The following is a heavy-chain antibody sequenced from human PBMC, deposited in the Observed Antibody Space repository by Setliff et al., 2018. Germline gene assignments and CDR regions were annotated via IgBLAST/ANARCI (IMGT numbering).Heavy chain of an antibody. J-gene: IGHJ3*02. D-gene: IGHD6-19*01. Sequence: PSETLSLTCTVSGGSISSSSYYWGWIRQPPGKGLEWVSAISGSGGSTYYADSVKGRFTISRDNSKNTLYLQMNSLRAEDTAVYYCAKDVSPPGTNGWHPDVLDIWGQGTMVTVSS. V-gene: IGHV3-23*01. CDR2: ISGSGGST. CDR3: AKDVSPPGTNGWHPDVLDI. CDR1: GGSISSSSYY.